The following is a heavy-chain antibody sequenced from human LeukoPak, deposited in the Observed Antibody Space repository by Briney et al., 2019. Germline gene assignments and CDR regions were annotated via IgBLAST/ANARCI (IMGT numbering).Heavy chain of an antibody. Sequence: GGSLRLSCAASGFTFSSYGMHWVRQAPGKGLEWVAVISYDGGNKNYAHSVKGRFTISRDNSKNTLYLQMNGLRAEDTAVYYCAKDSYGMDVWGQGTTVSVS. V-gene: IGHV3-30*18. CDR3: AKDSYGMDV. CDR1: GFTFSSYG. J-gene: IGHJ6*02. CDR2: ISYDGGNK.